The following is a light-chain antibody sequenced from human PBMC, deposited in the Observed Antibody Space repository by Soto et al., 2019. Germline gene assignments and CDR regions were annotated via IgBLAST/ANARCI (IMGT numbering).Light chain of an antibody. CDR2: DAS. Sequence: EIVLTQSPVTLSLSPGERATLSCRASQTVSNQLAWYQQKPGQAPRLLIYDASRRVTGIPARFSGSGSGTDFTLTLSSLEPEDFAVYYCQQRADSSTFGQGTRLEIK. V-gene: IGKV3-11*01. CDR1: QTVSNQ. J-gene: IGKJ5*01. CDR3: QQRADSST.